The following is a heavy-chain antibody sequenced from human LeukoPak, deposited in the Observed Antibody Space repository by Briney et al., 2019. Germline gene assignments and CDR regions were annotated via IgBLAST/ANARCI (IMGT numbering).Heavy chain of an antibody. D-gene: IGHD6-6*01. CDR3: ATDLGEYSSSPLVP. V-gene: IGHV1-2*06. CDR2: VNPNSGGT. J-gene: IGHJ5*02. CDR1: GYTFTGYY. Sequence: GASVKVSCKASGYTFTGYYMHWVRQAPGQGLEWMGRVNPNSGGTNYAQKFQGRVTMTRDTSISTAYMELSRLRSDDTAVYYCATDLGEYSSSPLVPWGQGTLVTVSS.